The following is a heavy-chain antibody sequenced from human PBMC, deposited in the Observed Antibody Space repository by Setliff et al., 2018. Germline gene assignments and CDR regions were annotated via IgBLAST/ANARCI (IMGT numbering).Heavy chain of an antibody. CDR1: GYTFSTYA. CDR2: INTNTGNP. Sequence: ASVKVSCKGSGYTFSTYAIIWMRQAPGQGLEWMGRINTNTGNPSYAQGSTGRFVFPLDTSASTPYLQISSLKAEDTAIYYCARGSRFGTIVYRGDYYLDVWGSGTTVTVSS. CDR3: ARGSRFGTIVYRGDYYLDV. V-gene: IGHV7-4-1*02. D-gene: IGHD3-10*01. J-gene: IGHJ6*03.